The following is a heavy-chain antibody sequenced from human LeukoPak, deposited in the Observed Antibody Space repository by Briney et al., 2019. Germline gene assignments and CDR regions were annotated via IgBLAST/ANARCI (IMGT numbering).Heavy chain of an antibody. D-gene: IGHD5-18*01. Sequence: PGGSLRLSCAASGFTFSRYWMHWVRQAPGKGLMWVSRISPDGSTTLYADSVKGRFTISRDNAKNTLYLQMNSLRAEDTAVYYCAKDVRRWIQLGFDYWGQGTLVTVSS. V-gene: IGHV3-74*03. J-gene: IGHJ4*02. CDR1: GFTFSRYW. CDR2: ISPDGSTT. CDR3: AKDVRRWIQLGFDY.